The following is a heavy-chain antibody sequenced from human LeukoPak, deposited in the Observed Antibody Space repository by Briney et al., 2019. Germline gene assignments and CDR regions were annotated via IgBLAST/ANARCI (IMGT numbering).Heavy chain of an antibody. CDR2: ISSSSSYI. V-gene: IGHV3-21*01. Sequence: PGGSLRLSCAVSGFTFSTYTMNWVRQAPGKGLEWVASISSSSSYIYYADSVKGRFTISRDNAKNSLFLQMNRLRAEDTAVYFCVQPGGSNGYYYLWGQGTMVTVSS. CDR3: VQPGGSNGYYYL. D-gene: IGHD3-22*01. CDR1: GFTFSTYT. J-gene: IGHJ3*01.